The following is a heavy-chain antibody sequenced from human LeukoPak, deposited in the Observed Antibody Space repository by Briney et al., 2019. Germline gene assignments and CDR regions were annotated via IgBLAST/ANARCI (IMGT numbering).Heavy chain of an antibody. CDR2: ISSSSSYI. CDR3: ARDLLLAAMSPNSPADY. CDR1: GFTFSSYS. D-gene: IGHD2-2*01. V-gene: IGHV3-21*01. Sequence: GGSLRLSCAASGFTFSSYSMNWVRQAPGKGLEWVSSISSSSSYIYYADSVKGRFTISRDNAKNSLYLQMNSLRAEDTAVYYCARDLLLAAMSPNSPADYSGQGTLVTVSS. J-gene: IGHJ4*02.